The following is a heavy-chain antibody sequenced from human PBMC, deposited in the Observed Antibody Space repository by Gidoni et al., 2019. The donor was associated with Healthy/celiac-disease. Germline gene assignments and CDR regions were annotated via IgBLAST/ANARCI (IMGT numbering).Heavy chain of an antibody. J-gene: IGHJ4*02. CDR2: ISAYNGNT. Sequence: QVQLVQSGAEVKKPGASGKVSCKASGYTFTSYGISWVRQAPGQGLEWMGWISAYNGNTNYAQKLHGRVTMTTDTSTSTAYMELRSLRSDDTAVYYCARDPPREYCSGGSCYGDYWGQGTLVTVSS. V-gene: IGHV1-18*01. CDR3: ARDPPREYCSGGSCYGDY. D-gene: IGHD2-15*01. CDR1: GYTFTSYG.